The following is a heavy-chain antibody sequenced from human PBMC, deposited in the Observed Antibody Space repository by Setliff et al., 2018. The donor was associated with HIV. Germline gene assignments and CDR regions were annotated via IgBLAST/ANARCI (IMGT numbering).Heavy chain of an antibody. CDR2: ILSTGERT. V-gene: IGHV3-23*01. CDR1: GFTFSNYA. D-gene: IGHD3-22*01. Sequence: LRLSCAASGFTFSNYAMSWVRQAPGEGLEWVSAILSTGERTFYADSVKGRFTISRDNSKNTVYLQMNSLRAEDTAEYYCAKELAASGLGYFDSWGRGILVTVSS. J-gene: IGHJ4*02. CDR3: AKELAASGLGYFDS.